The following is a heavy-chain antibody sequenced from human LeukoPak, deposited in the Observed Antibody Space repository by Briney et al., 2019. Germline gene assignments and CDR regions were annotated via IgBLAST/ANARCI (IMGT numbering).Heavy chain of an antibody. CDR1: GFTFSKEV. D-gene: IGHD3-16*02. V-gene: IGHV3-64*02. CDR2: ITDNGDRT. J-gene: IGHJ4*02. CDR3: VRDYRATYSFDY. Sequence: GGSLRLSCAASGFTFSKEVMHWVRQAPGKGLEYVSTITDNGDRTYHADFVKDRFTISRDNSKVTVCLQMGSLRAEDTAVYYCVRDYRATYSFDYWGQGTLVTVSS.